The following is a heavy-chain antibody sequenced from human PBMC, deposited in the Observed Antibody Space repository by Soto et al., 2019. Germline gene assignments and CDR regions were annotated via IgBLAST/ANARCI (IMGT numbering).Heavy chain of an antibody. D-gene: IGHD6-6*01. CDR3: ARDLSIAARRGAFDI. CDR1: GFTFSSYG. J-gene: IGHJ3*02. CDR2: IWYDGSNK. Sequence: PGGSLRLSCAASGFTFSSYGMHWVRQAPGKGLEWVAVIWYDGSNKYYADPVKGRFTISRDNSKNTLYLQMNSLRAEDTAVYYCARDLSIAARRGAFDIWGQGTMVTVSS. V-gene: IGHV3-33*01.